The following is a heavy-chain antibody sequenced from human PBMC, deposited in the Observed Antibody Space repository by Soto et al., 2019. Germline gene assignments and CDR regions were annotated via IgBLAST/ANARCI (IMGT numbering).Heavy chain of an antibody. V-gene: IGHV4-30-2*01. CDR2: IYHSGST. D-gene: IGHD3-10*01. Sequence: SETLSLTCAVSGVSISSGLCSWSWFRQPPGKGLEWIGYIYHSGSTYYNPSLKSRVTISVDRSKNQFSLKLSSVTAADTAVYYCARGVKDYYGMDVWGQGTTVTVS. CDR1: GVSISSGLCS. CDR3: ARGVKDYYGMDV. J-gene: IGHJ6*02.